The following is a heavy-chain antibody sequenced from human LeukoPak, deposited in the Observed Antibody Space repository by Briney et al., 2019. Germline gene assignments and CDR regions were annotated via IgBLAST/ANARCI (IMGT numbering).Heavy chain of an antibody. Sequence: GGSLRLSCAASGFIFSGSDMHWVRQACGKGLEWVGRITTKANNYATAYGASVKGRFTISRDDSENTAYLQMNSLKTEDTAVYYCTTYRSGHYWGQGTLVTVSS. CDR2: ITTKANNYAT. CDR3: TTYRSGHY. J-gene: IGHJ4*02. V-gene: IGHV3-73*01. CDR1: GFIFSGSD. D-gene: IGHD6-19*01.